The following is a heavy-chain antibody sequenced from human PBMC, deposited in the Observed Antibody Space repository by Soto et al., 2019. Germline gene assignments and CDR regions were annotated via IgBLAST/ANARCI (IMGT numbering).Heavy chain of an antibody. CDR1: GGSISSGGYY. CDR3: ASLPEERITIFGLVHYFDY. Sequence: QVQLQESGPGLVKPSQTLSLTCTVSGGSISSGGYYWSWIRQHPGKGLEWIGYIYYSGSTYYNPSLKSRVTISVDTSKNQFSLKLSSVTAADTAVYYCASLPEERITIFGLVHYFDYWGQGTLVTVSS. J-gene: IGHJ4*02. V-gene: IGHV4-31*03. D-gene: IGHD3-3*01. CDR2: IYYSGST.